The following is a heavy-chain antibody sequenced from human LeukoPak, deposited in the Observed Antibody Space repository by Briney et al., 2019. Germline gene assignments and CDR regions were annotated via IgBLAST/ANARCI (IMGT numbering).Heavy chain of an antibody. Sequence: PGGSLRLSCAASGFTFDDYAMHWVCQAPGKGLEWVSLISGDGGSTYYADSVKGRFTISRDNSKNSLYLQMNSLRTEDTALYYCAKPFDGNWNDVPFDYWGQGTLVTVSS. CDR3: AKPFDGNWNDVPFDY. CDR1: GFTFDDYA. J-gene: IGHJ4*02. V-gene: IGHV3-43*02. CDR2: ISGDGGST. D-gene: IGHD1-20*01.